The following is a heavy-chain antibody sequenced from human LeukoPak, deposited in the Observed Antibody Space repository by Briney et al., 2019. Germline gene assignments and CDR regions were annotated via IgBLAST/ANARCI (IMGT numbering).Heavy chain of an antibody. CDR2: IKKDGSQK. CDR3: TRVLGGYDVSDY. Sequence: GGSLRLSCAASGFMFSSFWMSWVRQAPGKGLEWVANIKKDGSQKYYVDSVEGRFTISRDNAKNSLYLQMDSLRVDDTAVYYCTRVLGGYDVSDYWGQGTVVTVSS. D-gene: IGHD3-3*01. V-gene: IGHV3-7*03. CDR1: GFMFSSFW. J-gene: IGHJ4*02.